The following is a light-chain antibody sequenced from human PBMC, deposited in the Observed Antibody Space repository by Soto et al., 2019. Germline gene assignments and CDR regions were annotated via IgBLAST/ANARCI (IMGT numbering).Light chain of an antibody. CDR1: SSDVGSYKL. CDR3: CSYAGTSTHTV. Sequence: QSALTQPASVSGSPGQSITSSCTGTSSDVGSYKLVSWYQQHPGKAPKLMISEVNKRPSGISDRFSGSKSGSTASLTISGLQAEDEADYYCCSYAGTSTHTVFGGGTQLPVL. V-gene: IGLV2-23*02. CDR2: EVN. J-gene: IGLJ7*01.